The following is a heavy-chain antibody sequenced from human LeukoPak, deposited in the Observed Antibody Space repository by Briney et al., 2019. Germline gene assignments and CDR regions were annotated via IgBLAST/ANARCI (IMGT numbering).Heavy chain of an antibody. CDR3: ARGMGIMAVAGRRWFDP. J-gene: IGHJ5*02. CDR1: GFTFCSYG. D-gene: IGHD6-19*01. CDR2: IWYDGSNK. V-gene: IGHV3-33*01. Sequence: PGRSLRLSCAASGFTFCSYGMHWVRQAPGKGLEWVAVIWYDGSNKYYADSVKGRFTISRDNSKNTLYLQMNSLRAEDTAVYYCARGMGIMAVAGRRWFDPWGQGTLVTVSS.